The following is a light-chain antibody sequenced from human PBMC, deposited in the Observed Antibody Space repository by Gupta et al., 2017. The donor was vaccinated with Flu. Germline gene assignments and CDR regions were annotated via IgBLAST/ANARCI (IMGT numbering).Light chain of an antibody. CDR2: DAS. CDR3: QHRSHWPWT. CDR1: QSVSNF. Sequence: EIVLTRSPATLFLARGESATLSCSATQSVSNFLAWYQQKPGQPPRLLIYDASNRPTGIPDRFSGSGYGTDFTLTISSLEPADFAVYYCQHRSHWPWTFGQGTKVEIK. V-gene: IGKV3-11*01. J-gene: IGKJ1*01.